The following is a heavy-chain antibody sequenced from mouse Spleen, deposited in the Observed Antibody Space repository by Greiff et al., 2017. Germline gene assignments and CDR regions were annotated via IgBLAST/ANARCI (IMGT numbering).Heavy chain of an antibody. Sequence: EVKLVESGPGLVKPSQSLSLTCSVTGYSITSGYYWNWIRQFPGNKLEWMGYISYDGSNNYNPSLKNRISITRDTSKNQFFLKLNSVTTEDTATYYCARDYWGQGTLVTVSA. CDR1: GYSITSGYY. J-gene: IGHJ3*01. CDR2: ISYDGSN. V-gene: IGHV3-6*01. CDR3: ARDY.